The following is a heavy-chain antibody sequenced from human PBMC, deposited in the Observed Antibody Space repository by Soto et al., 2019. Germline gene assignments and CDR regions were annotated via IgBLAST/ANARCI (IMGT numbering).Heavy chain of an antibody. Sequence: QVQLQESGPGLVKPSGTLSLTCAVSGDSVSSPYYWCWVRQSPGKGLGWIGEVFHTGTTSYNPSLWSRVTISMDKSINQFSLDLSSVTAADTAVYYCARSAGWYAIHAWGPGTLVIVSS. J-gene: IGHJ5*02. CDR1: GDSVSSPYY. D-gene: IGHD6-19*01. CDR3: ARSAGWYAIHA. V-gene: IGHV4-4*02. CDR2: VFHTGTT.